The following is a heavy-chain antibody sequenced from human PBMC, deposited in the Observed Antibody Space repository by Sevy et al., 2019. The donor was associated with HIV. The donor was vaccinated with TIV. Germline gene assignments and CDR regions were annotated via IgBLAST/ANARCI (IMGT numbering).Heavy chain of an antibody. D-gene: IGHD3-16*01. J-gene: IGHJ5*02. Sequence: GGSLRLSCAASGFTFSSYAMSWVRQAPGKGLEWVSAISGSGGSTYYADSVKGRFTISRENSKNTLYLQMNSLRAEDTVVYYCSKDSQGLGDYVWGSHPYNWFDPWGQGTLVTVSS. CDR1: GFTFSSYA. V-gene: IGHV3-23*01. CDR2: ISGSGGST. CDR3: SKDSQGLGDYVWGSHPYNWFDP.